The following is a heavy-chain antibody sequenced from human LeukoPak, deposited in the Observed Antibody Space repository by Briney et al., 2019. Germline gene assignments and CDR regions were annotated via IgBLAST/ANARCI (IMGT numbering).Heavy chain of an antibody. V-gene: IGHV4-59*10. J-gene: IGHJ4*02. CDR2: IYTSGST. CDR1: GGSFSGYY. D-gene: IGHD3-10*01. CDR3: VGEITMVRGPHLPLDY. Sequence: SETLSLTCAVYGGSFSGYYWSWIRQPAGKGLEWIGRIYTSGSTNYNPSLKSRVTMSVDTSKNQFSLKLSSVTAADTAVYYCVGEITMVRGPHLPLDYWGQGTLVTVSS.